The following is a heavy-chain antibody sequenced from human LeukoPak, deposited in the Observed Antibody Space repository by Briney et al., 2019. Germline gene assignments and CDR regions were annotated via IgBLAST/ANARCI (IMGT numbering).Heavy chain of an antibody. CDR2: VYYSGST. CDR1: GGSISSSTYY. V-gene: IGHV4-39*07. CDR3: ARGWYYFDY. D-gene: IGHD2-8*01. J-gene: IGHJ4*02. Sequence: SETLSLTCTVPGGSISSSTYYWGSIRQPPGKGLEWIGSVYYSGSTYYNPSLKSRVTISVDMSKNQFSLKLSSVTAADTAVYYCARGWYYFDYWGQGTLVTVSS.